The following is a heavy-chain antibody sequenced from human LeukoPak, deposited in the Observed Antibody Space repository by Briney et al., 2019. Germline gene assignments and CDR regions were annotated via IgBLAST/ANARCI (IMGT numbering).Heavy chain of an antibody. CDR3: VRRSSGNSWHIDS. D-gene: IGHD6-13*01. CDR1: GFTFSAYD. J-gene: IGHJ4*02. Sequence: GESLRLSCAASGFTFSAYDIHWVRQGSGEVLEWVGAIYAAGNTFYRDSLEGRFTISRENAKNSLYLQMNSLRAGDTAVYYCVRRSSGNSWHIDSWGQGTLVTVSS. V-gene: IGHV3-13*01. CDR2: IYAAGNT.